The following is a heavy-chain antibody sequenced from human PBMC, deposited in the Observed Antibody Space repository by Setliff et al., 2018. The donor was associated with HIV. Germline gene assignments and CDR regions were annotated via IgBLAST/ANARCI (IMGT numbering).Heavy chain of an antibody. V-gene: IGHV1-69*13. CDR3: ARFDHYGDYGRIGDAFDI. CDR2: IIPIFGTR. Sequence: SVKVSCKASGGTFSSYGISWVRQAPGQGLEWIGGIIPIFGTRNYAQKFQVRVTITADELTSTAYMELSSLRAEDTAVYYCARFDHYGDYGRIGDAFDIWGQGTMVTVS. J-gene: IGHJ3*02. CDR1: GGTFSSYG. D-gene: IGHD4-17*01.